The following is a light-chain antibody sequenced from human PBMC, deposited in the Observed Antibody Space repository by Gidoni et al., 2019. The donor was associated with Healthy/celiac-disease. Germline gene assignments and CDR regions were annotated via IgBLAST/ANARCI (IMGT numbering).Light chain of an antibody. J-gene: IGLJ2*01. Sequence: SSELTQDPAVSVALGQTVRITCQGDSLRSSYASWYQQQPGQAPVLVIYGKNNRPSGIPDRFSGSSSGNTASLTITGAQAEDEADYYCNSRDSSGNHPVVFGGGTKLTVL. CDR1: SLRSSY. V-gene: IGLV3-19*01. CDR2: GKN. CDR3: NSRDSSGNHPVV.